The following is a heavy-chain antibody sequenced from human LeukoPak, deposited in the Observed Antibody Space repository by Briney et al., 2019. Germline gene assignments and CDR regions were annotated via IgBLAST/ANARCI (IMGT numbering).Heavy chain of an antibody. CDR1: GGSISSSSYY. V-gene: IGHV4-39*07. D-gene: IGHD3-10*01. CDR2: IYYSGST. CDR3: ARAGDMVRGVTTFDY. Sequence: PSETLSLTCTVSGGSISSSSYYWGWIRQPPGKGLEWIGSIYYSGSTYYNPSLKSRVTISVDTSKNQFSLKLSSVTAADTAVYYCARAGDMVRGVTTFDYWGQGTLVTVSS. J-gene: IGHJ4*02.